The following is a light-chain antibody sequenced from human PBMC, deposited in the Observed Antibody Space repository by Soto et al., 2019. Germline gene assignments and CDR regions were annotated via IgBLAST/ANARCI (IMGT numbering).Light chain of an antibody. Sequence: DIQMTQSPSTLSASVGDRVTITCRASQSIGNLLAWYQQKSGKAPNLLIYDASSLESGVPSRFSGSGSGKEFTLTISSLQPDDFATYYCQQYSDYSPWTFGQGTKVEIK. J-gene: IGKJ1*01. V-gene: IGKV1-5*01. CDR3: QQYSDYSPWT. CDR1: QSIGNL. CDR2: DAS.